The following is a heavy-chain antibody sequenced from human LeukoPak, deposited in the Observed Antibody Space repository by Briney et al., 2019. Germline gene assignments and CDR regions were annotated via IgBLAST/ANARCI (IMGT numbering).Heavy chain of an antibody. D-gene: IGHD3-22*01. J-gene: IGHJ4*02. V-gene: IGHV1-18*01. CDR1: GGTFSSYA. CDR3: AREGSGTWYYYDSSGYYSFDY. CDR2: ISAYNGNT. Sequence: VASVKVSCKASGGTFSSYAISWVRQAPGQGLEWMGWISAYNGNTNYAQKLQGRVTMTTDTSTSTAYMELRSLRSDDTAVYYCAREGSGTWYYYDSSGYYSFDYWGQGTLVTVSS.